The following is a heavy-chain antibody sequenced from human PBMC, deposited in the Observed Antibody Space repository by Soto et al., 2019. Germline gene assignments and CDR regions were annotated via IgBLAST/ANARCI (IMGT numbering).Heavy chain of an antibody. CDR1: GFTFSSYG. V-gene: IGHV3-30*18. Sequence: GGSLRLSCAASGFTFSSYGMHWVRQAPGKGLEWVAVISYDGSNKYYADSVKGRFTISRDNSKNTLYLQMNSLRAEDTAVYYCAKFGGTVVTLHNDALDIWGQGTMVTVSS. CDR3: AKFGGTVVTLHNDALDI. J-gene: IGHJ3*02. CDR2: ISYDGSNK. D-gene: IGHD2-21*02.